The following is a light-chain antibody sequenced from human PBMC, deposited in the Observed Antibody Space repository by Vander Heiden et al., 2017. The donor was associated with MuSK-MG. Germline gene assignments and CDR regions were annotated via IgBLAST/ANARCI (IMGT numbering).Light chain of an antibody. J-gene: IGKJ3*01. CDR3: QQLNSSPFT. CDR1: QGISSF. CDR2: AAS. Sequence: DIQLTQSPSFLSASVGDRVTITCRASQGISSFLAWYQQKPGKDPKLLIYAASTLQSGVPSRFSGSGSGTEFTLTISSLQPEDFATYYCQQLNSSPFTFGHGTKVDIK. V-gene: IGKV1-9*01.